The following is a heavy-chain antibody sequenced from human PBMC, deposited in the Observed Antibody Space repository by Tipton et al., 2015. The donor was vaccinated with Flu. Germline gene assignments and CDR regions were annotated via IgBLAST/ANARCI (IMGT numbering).Heavy chain of an antibody. V-gene: IGHV4-4*07. Sequence: TLSLTCTVSGGSINSYYWTWIRQSAGKGLEWLGRIYTTGGTNYNPSLTSRVTMSLDTSENQLSLKLSAVTAADTAVYYCSRDRSGSGSYYSAFDIWGQGTMVTVSS. CDR1: GGSINSYY. J-gene: IGHJ3*02. CDR2: IYTTGGT. CDR3: SRDRSGSGSYYSAFDI. D-gene: IGHD3-10*01.